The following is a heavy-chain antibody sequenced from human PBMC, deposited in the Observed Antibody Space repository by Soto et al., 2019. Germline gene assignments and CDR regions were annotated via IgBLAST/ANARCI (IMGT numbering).Heavy chain of an antibody. CDR2: ITTDKGKT. CDR1: GYTFTSYG. CDR3: ATRSPAFDY. Sequence: QVQLVQSGPEVKKPGASVKVSCKTSGYTFTSYGISWVRQAPGQGLEWMGWITTDKGKTTYAQKFQGRVTMTTDTTTSTAYMELRSVRSDDTAVYYCATRSPAFDYWGQGTLVTGSS. J-gene: IGHJ4*02. V-gene: IGHV1-18*01.